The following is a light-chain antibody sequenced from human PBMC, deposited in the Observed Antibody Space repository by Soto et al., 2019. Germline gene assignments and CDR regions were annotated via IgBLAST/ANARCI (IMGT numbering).Light chain of an antibody. CDR2: GAS. Sequence: EIVMTPSPATLSVSPGERATLSCRASQSVSSNLAWYQQKPGQAPRLLIYGASTRATGIPARFSGSGSGTDFTLTISRLEPEDFAVYYCQQYGNSPQTFGQGTKVDI. J-gene: IGKJ1*01. CDR1: QSVSSN. CDR3: QQYGNSPQT. V-gene: IGKV3-15*01.